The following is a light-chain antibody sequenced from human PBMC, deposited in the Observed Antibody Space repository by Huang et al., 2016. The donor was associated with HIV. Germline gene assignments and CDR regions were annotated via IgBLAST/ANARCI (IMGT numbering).Light chain of an antibody. Sequence: HLTQSPPSLSASVGDSVFISYRASQDMGTSLAWYQQRTGRAPKLLISGASTLQTGVPARFSGDSAGTFFTLFITDLQPEDFATYDCQQLHAYPITFGQGTRLDIK. J-gene: IGKJ5*01. CDR3: QQLHAYPIT. V-gene: IGKV1-13*02. CDR2: GAS. CDR1: QDMGTS.